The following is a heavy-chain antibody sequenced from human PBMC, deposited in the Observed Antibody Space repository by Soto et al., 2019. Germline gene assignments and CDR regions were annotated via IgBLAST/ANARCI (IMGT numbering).Heavy chain of an antibody. CDR1: GFTFSSYG. Sequence: QVQLVESGGGVVQPGRSLRLSCAASGFTFSSYGMHWVRQAPGKGLEWVAVISYDGSNKYYADSVKGRFIISRDNSKNTLYLQMNSLRAEDTAVYYCAKDLYSSGWSHFDYWGQGTLVTVSS. J-gene: IGHJ4*02. CDR2: ISYDGSNK. V-gene: IGHV3-30*18. D-gene: IGHD6-19*01. CDR3: AKDLYSSGWSHFDY.